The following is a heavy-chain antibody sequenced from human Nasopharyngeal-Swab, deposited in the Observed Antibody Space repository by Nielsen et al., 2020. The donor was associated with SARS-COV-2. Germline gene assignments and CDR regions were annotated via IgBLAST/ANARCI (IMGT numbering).Heavy chain of an antibody. J-gene: IGHJ4*02. Sequence: GESLKISCKGSGYSFTSYWIAWVRQMPGKGLEWMGIIFPGDSDTRYSPSFQGQVTISADKSISTAYLQWSSLKASGTAMYYCARHSSTFSNTWYDYWGQGTLLTVSS. D-gene: IGHD6-13*01. CDR1: GYSFTSYW. CDR2: IFPGDSDT. V-gene: IGHV5-51*01. CDR3: ARHSSTFSNTWYDY.